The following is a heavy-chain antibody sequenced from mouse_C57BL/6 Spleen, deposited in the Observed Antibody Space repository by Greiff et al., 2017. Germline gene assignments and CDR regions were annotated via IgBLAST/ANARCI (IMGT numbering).Heavy chain of an antibody. CDR2: IRNKANGYTT. V-gene: IGHV7-3*01. D-gene: IGHD2-3*01. Sequence: EVQRVESGGGLVQPGGSLSLSCAASGFTFTDYYMSWVRQPPGKALEWLGFIRNKANGYTTEYSASVKGRFTISRDNSQSILYLQMNALRAEDSATYYCARSYDGSMDYWGQGTSVTVSS. CDR3: ARSYDGSMDY. CDR1: GFTFTDYY. J-gene: IGHJ4*01.